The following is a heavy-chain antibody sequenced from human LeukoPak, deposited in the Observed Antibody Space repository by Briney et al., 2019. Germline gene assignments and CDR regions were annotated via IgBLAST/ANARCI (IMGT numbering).Heavy chain of an antibody. V-gene: IGHV4-39*01. CDR1: GGSISSSSYY. D-gene: IGHD3-16*01. CDR2: IYYSGST. CDR3: ARGGTHRGFSHFGY. Sequence: SEILSLTCTVSGGSISSSSYYWGWIRQPPGKGLEWIGSIYYSGSTYYNPSLKSRVTISVDTSKNQFSLKLSSVTAADTAVYYCARGGTHRGFSHFGYWGQGTLVTVSS. J-gene: IGHJ4*02.